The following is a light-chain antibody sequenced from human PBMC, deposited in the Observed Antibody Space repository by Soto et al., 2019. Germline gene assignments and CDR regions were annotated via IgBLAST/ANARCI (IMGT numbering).Light chain of an antibody. J-gene: IGLJ3*02. Sequence: QPVLTQPPSASGTPGQRVTISCSGSSSNIGTYTANWYQQLPGTAPKLLIYSNNQRPSGVPDRFSGSKSGTSASLAISGLQSEDEAHYYCASWDDSLDGWVFGGGTKLTVL. CDR2: SNN. CDR3: ASWDDSLDGWV. V-gene: IGLV1-44*01. CDR1: SSNIGTYT.